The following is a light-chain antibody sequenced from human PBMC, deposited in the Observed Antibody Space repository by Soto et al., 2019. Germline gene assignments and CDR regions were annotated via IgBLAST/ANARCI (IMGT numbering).Light chain of an antibody. CDR3: QQYDKWPPT. J-gene: IGKJ4*01. CDR1: QSISSK. V-gene: IGKV3-15*01. CDR2: DAS. Sequence: EIVMTQSPATLSVSPGERATLSCRASQSISSKLAWYQQRPGQAPRLLIFDASTRATGVPVRFRGSGSGTEFTLTISGLQSDDFAVYCCQQYDKWPPTFGGGTKVEIK.